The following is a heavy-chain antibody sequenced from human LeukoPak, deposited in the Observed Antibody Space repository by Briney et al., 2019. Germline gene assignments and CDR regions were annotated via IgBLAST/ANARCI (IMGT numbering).Heavy chain of an antibody. CDR2: IYYSEST. Sequence: SETLSLTCTVAGGSISSYYWSWIRQPPGRGLEWMGYIYYSESTNYNPSLTSRVTISVDTSKNQFSLTLSSVTATDTAVYFCARHGYSSGSLAWFDPWGQGTQVTVSS. D-gene: IGHD6-19*01. CDR1: GGSISSYY. CDR3: ARHGYSSGSLAWFDP. J-gene: IGHJ5*02. V-gene: IGHV4-59*01.